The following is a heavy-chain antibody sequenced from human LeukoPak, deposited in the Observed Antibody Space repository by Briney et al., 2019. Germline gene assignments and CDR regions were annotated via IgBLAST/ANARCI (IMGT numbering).Heavy chain of an antibody. Sequence: PSETLSLTFTVSGGSISSSSYYWGWIRQPQGEGLGWICSIYYSGSTYYNPSLKSRVTISVDTSKNQFSLKLSSVTAADTAVYYCARVDTAMATNWFDPWGQGTLVTVSS. CDR1: GGSISSSSYY. CDR2: IYYSGST. CDR3: ARVDTAMATNWFDP. V-gene: IGHV4-39*01. D-gene: IGHD5-18*01. J-gene: IGHJ5*02.